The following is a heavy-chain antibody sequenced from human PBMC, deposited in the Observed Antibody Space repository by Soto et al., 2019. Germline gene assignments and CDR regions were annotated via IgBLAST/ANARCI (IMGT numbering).Heavy chain of an antibody. J-gene: IGHJ4*02. CDR2: ISGSGGST. V-gene: IGHV3-23*01. CDR3: RKASGWSGRFAT. Sequence: EVQLLESGGGLVQPGGSLRLSCAASGFTFSSYAMSWVRQAPGKGLEWVSAISGSGGSTYYADSVKGRFTISRDNSKNRLYLQRTGLRAENRAVFYWRKASGWSGRFATGGKGTLATFS. CDR1: GFTFSSYA. D-gene: IGHD3-10*01.